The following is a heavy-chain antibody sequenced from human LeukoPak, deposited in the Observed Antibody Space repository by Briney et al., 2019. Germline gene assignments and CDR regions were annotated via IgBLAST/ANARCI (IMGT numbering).Heavy chain of an antibody. D-gene: IGHD3-9*01. CDR2: ISSSGSTI. CDR1: GFTFSSYE. CDR3: ARDRTLTFTGYQTYKYYYYYYGMDV. Sequence: GGSLRLSCAASGFTFSSYEMNWVRQAPGKGLEWVSYISSSGSTIYYADSVKGRFTISRDNAKNSLYLQMNSLRAEDTAVYYCARDRTLTFTGYQTYKYYYYYYGMDVWGQGTTVTVSS. J-gene: IGHJ6*02. V-gene: IGHV3-48*03.